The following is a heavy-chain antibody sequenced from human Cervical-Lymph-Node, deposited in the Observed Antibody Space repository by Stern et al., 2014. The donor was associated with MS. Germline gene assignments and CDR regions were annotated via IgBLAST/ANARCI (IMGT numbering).Heavy chain of an antibody. D-gene: IGHD5-12*01. Sequence: QMQLVQSGAEVKKPGASVKVSCKASGYTFTGYYMNWVRQAPGQGLEWMGRINPNSGATNYEQKFQGRVPMTRDTSTSTAYMEVGTLTSDDTAVYYCARTDRTYSASNFDLWGQGTLVTVSS. CDR3: ARTDRTYSASNFDL. CDR2: INPNSGAT. V-gene: IGHV1-2*06. CDR1: GYTFTGYY. J-gene: IGHJ4*02.